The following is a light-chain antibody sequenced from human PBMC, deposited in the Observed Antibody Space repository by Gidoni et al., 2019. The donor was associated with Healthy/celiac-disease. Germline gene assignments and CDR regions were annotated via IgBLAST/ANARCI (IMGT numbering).Light chain of an antibody. CDR3: QQRSNWAPIT. CDR1: QSVGSY. V-gene: IGKV3-11*01. J-gene: IGKJ5*01. Sequence: EIVLTQSPATLSLSPGERATLSCRASQSVGSYLAWYQQKPGQAPRLLIYDASNRATGIPARFRGSGSGTDFTLTISSLEPEDFAVYYCQQRSNWAPITFGQGTRLEIK. CDR2: DAS.